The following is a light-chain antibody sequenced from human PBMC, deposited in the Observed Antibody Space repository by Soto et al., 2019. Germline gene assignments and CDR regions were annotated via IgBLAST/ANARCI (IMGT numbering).Light chain of an antibody. V-gene: IGLV2-14*03. Sequence: QSVLAQPASVSGSPGQSITISCTGTSSDVGGYNYVSWYQHHPGKAPKLMIYDVSNRPSGVSNHFSGSKSGNTASLTISGLQPEDEADYYCCSYTTSNTRQIVFGTGTKVTVL. CDR1: SSDVGGYNY. J-gene: IGLJ1*01. CDR3: CSYTTSNTRQIV. CDR2: DVS.